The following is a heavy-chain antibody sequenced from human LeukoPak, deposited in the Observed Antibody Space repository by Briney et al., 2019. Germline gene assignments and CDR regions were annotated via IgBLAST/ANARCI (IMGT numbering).Heavy chain of an antibody. CDR1: GGSFSGYY. CDR3: AIHNSSGYHGFDY. CDR2: INHSGST. D-gene: IGHD3-22*01. Sequence: SETLSLTCAVYGGSFSGYYWSWIRQPPGKGLEWIGEINHSGSTNYNPSPKSRVTISVDTSKNQFSLKLSSVTAADTAVYYCAIHNSSGYHGFDYWGQGTLVTVSS. V-gene: IGHV4-34*01. J-gene: IGHJ4*02.